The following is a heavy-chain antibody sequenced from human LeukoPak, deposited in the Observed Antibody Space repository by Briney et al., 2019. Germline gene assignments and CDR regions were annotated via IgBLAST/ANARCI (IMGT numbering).Heavy chain of an antibody. CDR3: ARDTHDYGDYRPFDY. CDR2: IYYSGST. Sequence: SETLSLTCTVSGGSISSGDYYWSWIRQPPGKGLEWIGYIYYSGSTYYNPSLKSRVTISVDTSKNQFSLKLSSVTAADTAVYYCARDTHDYGDYRPFDYWAREPWSPSPQ. D-gene: IGHD4-17*01. J-gene: IGHJ4*02. V-gene: IGHV4-30-4*01. CDR1: GGSISSGDYY.